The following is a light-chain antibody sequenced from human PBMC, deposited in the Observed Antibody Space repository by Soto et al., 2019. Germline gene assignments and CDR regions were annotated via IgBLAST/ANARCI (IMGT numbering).Light chain of an antibody. J-gene: IGLJ1*01. CDR1: SSDIGGSNY. Sequence: QSALTQPASVSGSPGQSITISCTGTSSDIGGSNYVSWYQQYPGRAPKLSIYEVSNRPSGVSTRFSGSKSGNTASLTISGLQAEDEADYYCTSYISKSMSYVFGTGTKLTVL. CDR3: TSYISKSMSYV. CDR2: EVS. V-gene: IGLV2-14*01.